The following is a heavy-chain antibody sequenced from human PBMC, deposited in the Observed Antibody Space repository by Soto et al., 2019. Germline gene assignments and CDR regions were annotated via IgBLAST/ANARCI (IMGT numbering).Heavy chain of an antibody. CDR3: AKGSLPVGASLFDY. D-gene: IGHD1-26*01. J-gene: IGHJ4*02. CDR1: GFTFSSYG. CDR2: ISYDGSNK. Sequence: QVQLVESGGGVVQPGRSLRLSCAASGFTFSSYGMHWVRQAPGKGLEWVAVISYDGSNKYYADSVKGRFTISRDNSKDTLYLQMNSLRAEDTAVYYCAKGSLPVGASLFDYWGQGTLVTVSS. V-gene: IGHV3-30*18.